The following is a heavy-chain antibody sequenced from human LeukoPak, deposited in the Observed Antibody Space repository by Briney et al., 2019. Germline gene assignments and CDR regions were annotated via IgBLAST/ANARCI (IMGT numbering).Heavy chain of an antibody. CDR1: GYTFTSYD. CDR3: ARGVNTYLWFGGDYMDV. CDR2: MNPSSGNT. D-gene: IGHD3-16*01. V-gene: IGHV1-8*03. Sequence: GASVKVSCKASGYTFTSYDINWVRQATGQGLEWMGWMNPSSGNTGYAQKFQGRVTITRTTSISTAYMELSSLRSEDTAVYYCARGVNTYLWFGGDYMDVWGKGSTVTVSS. J-gene: IGHJ6*03.